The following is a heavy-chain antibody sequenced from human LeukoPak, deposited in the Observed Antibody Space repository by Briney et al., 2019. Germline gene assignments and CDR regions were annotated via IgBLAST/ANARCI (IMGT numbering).Heavy chain of an antibody. J-gene: IGHJ4*02. V-gene: IGHV1-46*01. D-gene: IGHD1-26*01. CDR3: ARDSTPTYYSGTYYFEY. CDR1: GYTFASYY. Sequence: GASVKASCKASGYTFASYYMHWVRQAPGQGLEWMGIINPSGGSTTYAQKFQGRVTMTRDTSTSTVYMELSSLRSEDTAVYYCARDSTPTYYSGTYYFEYWGQGTLVTVSS. CDR2: INPSGGST.